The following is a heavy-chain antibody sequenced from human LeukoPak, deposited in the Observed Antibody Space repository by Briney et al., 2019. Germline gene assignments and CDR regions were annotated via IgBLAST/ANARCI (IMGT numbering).Heavy chain of an antibody. CDR2: IYYSGST. Sequence: SETLSLTCTVSGGSISSYYWSWIRQPPGKGLEWIGYIYYSGSTNYNPSLKSRVTISVDTSKNQFSLKLSSVTAADTAVYYCARASPLEGVGTSCYDYWGQGTLVTVSS. D-gene: IGHD2-2*01. J-gene: IGHJ4*02. V-gene: IGHV4-59*01. CDR3: ARASPLEGVGTSCYDY. CDR1: GGSISSYY.